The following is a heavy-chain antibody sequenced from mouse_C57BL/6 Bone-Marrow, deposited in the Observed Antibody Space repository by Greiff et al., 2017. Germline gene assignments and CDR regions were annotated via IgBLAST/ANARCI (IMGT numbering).Heavy chain of an antibody. J-gene: IGHJ2*01. CDR1: GFNIKDDY. Sequence: VQLQQSGAELVRPGASVKLSCTASGFNIKDDYMHWVKQRPEQGLEWIGWIDPENGDTEYASKFQGKATITADTSSNTAYLQLSSLTSEDTAVYYCTSLFITTVVFDYWGQGTTLTDSS. CDR3: TSLFITTVVFDY. CDR2: IDPENGDT. D-gene: IGHD1-1*01. V-gene: IGHV14-4*01.